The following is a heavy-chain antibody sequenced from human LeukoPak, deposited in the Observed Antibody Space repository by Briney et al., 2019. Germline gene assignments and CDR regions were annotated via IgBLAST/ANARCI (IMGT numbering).Heavy chain of an antibody. J-gene: IGHJ4*02. CDR3: ARDPGWKEFDY. Sequence: ASVKVSCKASGYTFISYYKHWVRQAPGQGLEWMGIINPSGGSTEYAQKFQGRVTMTRDTSTSTVYMELSSLRSEDTAVYYCARDPGWKEFDYWGQGTLVTVSS. V-gene: IGHV1-46*03. D-gene: IGHD1-1*01. CDR1: GYTFISYY. CDR2: INPSGGST.